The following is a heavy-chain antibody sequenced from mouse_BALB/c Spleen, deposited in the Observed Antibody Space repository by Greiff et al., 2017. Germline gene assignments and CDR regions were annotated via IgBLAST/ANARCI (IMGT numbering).Heavy chain of an antibody. D-gene: IGHD1-2*01. CDR3: ATATDYYAMDY. CDR2: ISDGGSYT. Sequence: EVKLVESGGGLVKPGGSLKLSCAASGFTFSDYYMYWVRQTPEKRLEWVATISDGGSYTYYPDSVKGRFTISRDNAKNNLYLQMSSLKSEDTAMYYCATATDYYAMDYWGQGTSVTVSS. V-gene: IGHV5-4*02. CDR1: GFTFSDYY. J-gene: IGHJ4*01.